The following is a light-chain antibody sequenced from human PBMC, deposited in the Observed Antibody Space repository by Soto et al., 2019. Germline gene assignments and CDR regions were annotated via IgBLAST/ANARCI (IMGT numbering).Light chain of an antibody. Sequence: QSALTQPASVSGSPGQSITISCTGTSSDVGSYNLVSWYQQHPGKAPKLMIYEVSKRPSGVSNRFSGSKSGNTASLTISGLQAEDEADYYCCSYAGSHVFGPGTKLTVL. CDR3: CSYAGSHV. CDR2: EVS. CDR1: SSDVGSYNL. V-gene: IGLV2-23*02. J-gene: IGLJ1*01.